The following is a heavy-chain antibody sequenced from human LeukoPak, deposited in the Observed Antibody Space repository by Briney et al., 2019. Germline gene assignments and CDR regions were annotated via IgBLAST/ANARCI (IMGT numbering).Heavy chain of an antibody. CDR1: GGSISSGGYS. D-gene: IGHD3-3*01. V-gene: IGHV4-30-2*01. Sequence: PSETLSLTCAVSGGSISSGGYSWSWIRQPPGKGLEWIGYIYHSGSTYYNPSLKSRVTISVDRSKNQFSLKLSSVTAADTAVYYCARGGYVRDFWSGYYTGVRGLREDYYGMDVWGQGTTVTVSS. J-gene: IGHJ6*02. CDR2: IYHSGST. CDR3: ARGGYVRDFWSGYYTGVRGLREDYYGMDV.